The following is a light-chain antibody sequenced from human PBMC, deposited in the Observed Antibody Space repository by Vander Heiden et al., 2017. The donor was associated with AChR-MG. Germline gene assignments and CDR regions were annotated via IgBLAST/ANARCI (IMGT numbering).Light chain of an antibody. J-gene: IGKJ2*01. CDR2: GAS. V-gene: IGKV3-15*01. CDR1: QRVSSN. CDR3: QQYNNWPPRYT. Sequence: EIVMTQSPATLSVSPGERATLSCRASQRVSSNLAWYQQKPGQAPWLIIYGASTRATGIPARFSGSGSGTEFTLTISSLQSEDFAVYYCQQYNNWPPRYTFGQGTKLEIK.